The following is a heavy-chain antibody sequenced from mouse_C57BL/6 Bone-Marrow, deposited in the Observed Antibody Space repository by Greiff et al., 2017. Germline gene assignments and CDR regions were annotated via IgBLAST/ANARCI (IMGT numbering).Heavy chain of an antibody. CDR1: GYTFTSYW. Sequence: VQLQQPGAELVKPGASVTVSCKASGYTFTSYWMHWVKQRPGQGLEWIGRIHPSDSATNYNQKFKGKATLTVDNSSSTAYMQLSSLTSEDSSVYYCAMNPNAMDYWGQGTSVTVSS. CDR3: AMNPNAMDY. J-gene: IGHJ4*01. V-gene: IGHV1-74*01. CDR2: IHPSDSAT.